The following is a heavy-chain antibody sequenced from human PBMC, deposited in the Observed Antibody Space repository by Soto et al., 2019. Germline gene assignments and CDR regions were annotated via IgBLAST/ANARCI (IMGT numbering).Heavy chain of an antibody. CDR3: TRDPAYGIAAAGSPTGDYYMDV. Sequence: GGSLRLSCTASGFTFGDYAMSWFRQAPGKGLEWVGFIRSKAYGGTTEYAASVKGRFTISRDDSKSIAYLQMNSLKTEDTAVYYCTRDPAYGIAAAGSPTGDYYMDVWGKGTTVTVSS. CDR2: IRSKAYGGTT. CDR1: GFTFGDYA. J-gene: IGHJ6*03. V-gene: IGHV3-49*03. D-gene: IGHD6-13*01.